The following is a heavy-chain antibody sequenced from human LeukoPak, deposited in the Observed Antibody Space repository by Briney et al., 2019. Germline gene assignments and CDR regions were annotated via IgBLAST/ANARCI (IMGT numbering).Heavy chain of an antibody. Sequence: GASVKVSCKASGYTFTSYFMYWARQAPGQGLEWMGRINPNSGGTNYAQKFQDRVTMTRDTPISTAYMELSRLRSDDTAVYYCARGPRITMIVVVTLEDYWGQGTLVTVSS. CDR2: INPNSGGT. CDR1: GYTFTSYF. J-gene: IGHJ4*02. CDR3: ARGPRITMIVVVTLEDY. D-gene: IGHD3-22*01. V-gene: IGHV1-2*06.